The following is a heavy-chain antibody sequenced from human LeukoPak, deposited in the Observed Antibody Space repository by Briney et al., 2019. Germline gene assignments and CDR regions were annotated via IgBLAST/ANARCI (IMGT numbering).Heavy chain of an antibody. CDR2: IYCGGST. CDR1: GFTVSSNY. Sequence: GGSLRLSCAASGFTVSSNYMSWVRQAPGKGLEWVAVIYCGGSTYYADSVNGRFTISRDNSKNTLYIQMNRRRAEDTAVYYCARDTHSSGWYYFDYWGQGTLVTVSS. CDR3: ARDTHSSGWYYFDY. J-gene: IGHJ4*02. V-gene: IGHV3-53*01. D-gene: IGHD6-19*01.